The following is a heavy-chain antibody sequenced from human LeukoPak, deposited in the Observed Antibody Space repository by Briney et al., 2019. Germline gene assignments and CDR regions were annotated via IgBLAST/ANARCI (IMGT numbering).Heavy chain of an antibody. CDR3: AREGATRGGFDY. D-gene: IGHD1-26*01. CDR1: GGSISSYY. CDR2: IWYTGST. V-gene: IGHV4-59*12. J-gene: IGHJ4*02. Sequence: SETLSLTCTVSGGSISSYYWSWIRQPPGKGLEWIGFIWYTGSTNQNPSLKSRVTISLDTSKNQFSLQLNSVTPEDTAVYYCAREGATRGGFDYWGQGTLVTVSS.